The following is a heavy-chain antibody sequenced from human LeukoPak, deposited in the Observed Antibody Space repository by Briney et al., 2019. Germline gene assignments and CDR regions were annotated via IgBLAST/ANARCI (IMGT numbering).Heavy chain of an antibody. V-gene: IGHV3-74*01. CDR1: GFTFSSYW. D-gene: IGHD5-18*01. CDR3: TRDGAAMDNWFDP. CDR2: NNSDGSST. Sequence: GRSLRLACAASGFTFSSYWMHWVRQAPGKWLVWVSRNNSDGSSTRYAVSVKGRFTISRDNAKNTLYQQMNSLRAEDTAVYYCTRDGAAMDNWFDPWGQGTLVTVSS. J-gene: IGHJ5*02.